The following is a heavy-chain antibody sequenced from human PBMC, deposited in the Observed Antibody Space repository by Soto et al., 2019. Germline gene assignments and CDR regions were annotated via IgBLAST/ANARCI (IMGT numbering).Heavy chain of an antibody. CDR3: AKEQLERHFGFDY. CDR2: IDGSGDGT. V-gene: IGHV3-23*01. Sequence: EVQVLESGGGLVQPGGSLRLSCAASEFTFSNYAMSWVRQAPGDGLEWVSGIDGSGDGTYYANSVKGRFTISRDNSKNTLYLQMDSLSDEDTAVYYCAKEQLERHFGFDYWGQGTLVTVSS. CDR1: EFTFSNYA. D-gene: IGHD1-1*01. J-gene: IGHJ4*02.